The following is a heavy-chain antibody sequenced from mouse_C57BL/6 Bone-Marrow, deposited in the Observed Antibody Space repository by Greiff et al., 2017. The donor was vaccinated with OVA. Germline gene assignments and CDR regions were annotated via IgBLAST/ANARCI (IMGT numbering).Heavy chain of an antibody. D-gene: IGHD1-1*01. V-gene: IGHV14-4*01. J-gene: IGHJ2*01. CDR1: GFNIKDDY. CDR3: TTEVSTTVVAEGFDY. Sequence: EVKLMESGAELVRPGASVKLSCTASGFNIKDDYMHWVKQRPEQGLEWIGWIDPENGDTEYASKFQGKATITADTSSNTAYLQLSSLTSEDTAVYYCTTEVSTTVVAEGFDYWGQGTTLTVSS. CDR2: IDPENGDT.